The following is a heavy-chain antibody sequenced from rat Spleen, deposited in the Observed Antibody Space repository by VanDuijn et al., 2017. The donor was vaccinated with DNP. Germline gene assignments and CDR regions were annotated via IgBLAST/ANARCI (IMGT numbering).Heavy chain of an antibody. Sequence: EVQLVETGGGLVQPGRSLKLSCAAAGVTFSDFNMAWVRQVPKKRLEWVATISTNGGGTYYRDSVRGRFTISRDNAEDTLFLQMNSLRSEDTATYYCARHVGGSYYYPDYWGQGVMVTVSS. V-gene: IGHV5-7*01. J-gene: IGHJ2*01. CDR1: GVTFSDFN. CDR3: ARHVGGSYYYPDY. D-gene: IGHD1-12*02. CDR2: ISTNGGGT.